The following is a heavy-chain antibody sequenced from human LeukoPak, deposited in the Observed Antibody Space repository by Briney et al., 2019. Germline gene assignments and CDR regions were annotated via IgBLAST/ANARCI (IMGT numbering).Heavy chain of an antibody. CDR1: GGSISSSSYY. D-gene: IGHD2-21*02. CDR2: IYYSGST. V-gene: IGHV4-39*07. J-gene: IGHJ5*02. Sequence: SETLSLTCTVSGGSISSSSYYWGWIRQPPGKGLEWIGSIYYSGSTYYNPSLKSRVTISVDTSKNQFSLKLSSVTAADTAVYYCASTLLYAYCGGDCWFDPWGQGTLVTVSS. CDR3: ASTLLYAYCGGDCWFDP.